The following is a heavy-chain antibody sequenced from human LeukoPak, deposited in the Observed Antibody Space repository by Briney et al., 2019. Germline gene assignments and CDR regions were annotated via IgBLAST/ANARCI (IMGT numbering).Heavy chain of an antibody. V-gene: IGHV3-30*04. CDR1: RFTFSNYA. CDR2: ISSDGGNK. D-gene: IGHD3-10*01. Sequence: GGSLRLSCTASRFTFSNYAMHWVRQAPGKGLEWVAIISSDGGNKYYTDSVKGRFTISRDNSKNTLYLQMNSLRAEDTAVYYCAKGRYYYGSGSYFDYWGQGTLVTVSS. J-gene: IGHJ4*02. CDR3: AKGRYYYGSGSYFDY.